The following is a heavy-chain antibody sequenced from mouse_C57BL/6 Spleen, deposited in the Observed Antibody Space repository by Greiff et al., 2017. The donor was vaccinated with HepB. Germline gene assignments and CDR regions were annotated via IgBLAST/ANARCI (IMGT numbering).Heavy chain of an antibody. D-gene: IGHD1-1*01. J-gene: IGHJ3*01. CDR2: IDPSDSYT. Sequence: VQLQQPGAELVKPGASVKLSCKASGYTFTSYWMQWVKQRPGQGLEWIGEIDPSDSYTNYNQKFKGKATLTVDTSSSTAYMQLSSLTSEDSAVYYCALFYYYGSKGFAYWGQGTLVTVSA. V-gene: IGHV1-50*01. CDR3: ALFYYYGSKGFAY. CDR1: GYTFTSYW.